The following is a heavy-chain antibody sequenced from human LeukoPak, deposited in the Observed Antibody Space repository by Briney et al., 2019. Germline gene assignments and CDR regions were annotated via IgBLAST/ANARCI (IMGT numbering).Heavy chain of an antibody. CDR1: GFTFSSYE. Sequence: GGSLRLSCAASGFTFSSYEMNWVRQAPGKGLEWVSYISSSGSTIYYADSVKGRFTVSRDNAKNSLYLQMNSLRAEDTAIYYCARDQGGGTSYWGQGTLVTVSS. CDR2: ISSSGSTI. CDR3: ARDQGGGTSY. J-gene: IGHJ4*02. V-gene: IGHV3-48*03. D-gene: IGHD2-15*01.